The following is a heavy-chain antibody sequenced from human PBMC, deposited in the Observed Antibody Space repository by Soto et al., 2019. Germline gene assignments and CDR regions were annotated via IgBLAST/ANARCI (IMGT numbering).Heavy chain of an antibody. CDR2: ISYDGHNK. J-gene: IGHJ6*01. V-gene: IGHV3-30*18. CDR1: GFTFTTFG. D-gene: IGHD4-17*01. Sequence: QVQLVESGGGVVQPGGSLRLSCTASGFTFTTFGIHWVRQAPGKGLEWVALISYDGHNKYYSDSVKGRFTISRDNYKNTLSLQMNSLRAEDTAVYYCAKDLRAYGDYNYYYYGMDVW. CDR3: AKDLRAYGDYNYYYYGMDV.